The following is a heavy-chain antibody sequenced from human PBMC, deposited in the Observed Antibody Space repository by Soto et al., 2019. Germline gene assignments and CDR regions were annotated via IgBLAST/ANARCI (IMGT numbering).Heavy chain of an antibody. CDR1: GGSVNNNAYS. V-gene: IGHV4-30-4*08. CDR2: ISSSGRA. J-gene: IGHJ6*02. CDR3: ARTFDYYGMDV. Sequence: PSETLSLTCTVSGGSVNNNAYSWTWIRQHPGKGPECIGHISSSGRASYSPSLNSRVAVSLDTSKNHFSLKLTSVTAADTAVYYCARTFDYYGMDVWGQGTTVTVSS.